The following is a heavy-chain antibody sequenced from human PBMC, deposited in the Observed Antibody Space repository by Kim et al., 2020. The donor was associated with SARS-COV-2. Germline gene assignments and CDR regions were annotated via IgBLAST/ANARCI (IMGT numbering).Heavy chain of an antibody. CDR3: ARDQTSLLLDSEFGDY. D-gene: IGHD3-16*01. Sequence: GGSLRLSCAASGFTFSSYSMNWVRQAPGKGLEWVSSISSSSSYIYYADSVKGRFTISRDNAKNSLYLQMNSLRAEDTAVYYCARDQTSLLLDSEFGDYWGQGTLVTVSS. V-gene: IGHV3-21*01. J-gene: IGHJ4*02. CDR2: ISSSSSYI. CDR1: GFTFSSYS.